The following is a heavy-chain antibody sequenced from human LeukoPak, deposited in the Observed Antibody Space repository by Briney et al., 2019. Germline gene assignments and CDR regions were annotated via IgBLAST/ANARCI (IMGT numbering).Heavy chain of an antibody. Sequence: PGKSLRLSCAASGFTFSNYAVHWVRQAPGKGLEWVAVISYDGSNKYYADSVKGRFTISRDNSKNTLYLQMNSLRAEDTAVYYCARDSGSYLHGYYYYGMDVWGKGTTVTVSS. V-gene: IGHV3-30*04. D-gene: IGHD3-10*01. CDR3: ARDSGSYLHGYYYYGMDV. CDR2: ISYDGSNK. J-gene: IGHJ6*04. CDR1: GFTFSNYA.